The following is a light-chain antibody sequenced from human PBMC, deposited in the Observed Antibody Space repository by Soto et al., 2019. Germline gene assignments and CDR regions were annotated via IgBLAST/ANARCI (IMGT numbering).Light chain of an antibody. V-gene: IGKV3-20*01. CDR3: QQYADSPIT. CDR1: QSVTSSY. J-gene: IGKJ5*01. Sequence: EIVLTQSPGTVSLFPGEGATLSCRASQSVTSSYLAWYQQKPGQAPRLLIYGASNRATGTPDRFLGRGSGTDFTLIISRLEPEDFAVYYCQQYADSPITFGQGTRLEIK. CDR2: GAS.